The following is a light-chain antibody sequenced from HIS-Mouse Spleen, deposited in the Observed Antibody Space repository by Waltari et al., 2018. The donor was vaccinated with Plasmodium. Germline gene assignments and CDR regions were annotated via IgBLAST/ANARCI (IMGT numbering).Light chain of an antibody. V-gene: IGLV1-47*01. CDR3: AAWDDSLSGVV. Sequence: QSVLTQPPSASGTPGPRVTLSCSGSSSNIGSHYVYWYQQLPGTAPKLLIYRNNQRPSGVPDRFSGSKSGTSASLAISGLRSEDEADYYCAAWDDSLSGVVFGGGTKLTVL. J-gene: IGLJ2*01. CDR1: SSNIGSHY. CDR2: RNN.